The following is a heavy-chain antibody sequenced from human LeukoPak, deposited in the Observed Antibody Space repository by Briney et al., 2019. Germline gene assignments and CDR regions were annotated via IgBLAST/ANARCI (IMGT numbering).Heavy chain of an antibody. D-gene: IGHD3-10*01. CDR2: ISGSGGRK. V-gene: IGHV3-23*01. Sequence: PGGSLRLSCAASGFTFSSYAMSWVRQAPGKGLEWVSAISGSGGRKYYADSVKGGLTIYRDNSKIPLYLQMNSLRAEDTAVYYCAKVRTMIWGQGTMVTVSS. CDR3: AKVRTMI. CDR1: GFTFSSYA. J-gene: IGHJ3*02.